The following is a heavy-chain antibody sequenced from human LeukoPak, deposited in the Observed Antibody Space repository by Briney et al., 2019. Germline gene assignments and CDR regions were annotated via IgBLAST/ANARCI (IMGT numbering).Heavy chain of an antibody. D-gene: IGHD6-19*01. J-gene: IGHJ3*02. CDR2: ISGSGGST. V-gene: IGHV3-23*01. CDR3: AKEWLVAPDAFDI. Sequence: SGGSLRLSCAASGFTFSSYAMSWVRQAPGKGLEWVSAISGSGGSTYYADSVKGRFTISRDNSKNSLYLQMNSLRDEDTAVYYCAKEWLVAPDAFDIWGQGTMVTVSS. CDR1: GFTFSSYA.